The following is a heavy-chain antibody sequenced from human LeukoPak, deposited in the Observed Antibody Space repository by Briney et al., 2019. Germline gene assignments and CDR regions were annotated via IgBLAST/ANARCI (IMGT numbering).Heavy chain of an antibody. V-gene: IGHV4-39*01. Sequence: SETLSLTCTVSGGSISSSSYYWGWIRQPPGKGLEWIGSIYYSGSTYYNPSLKSRVTLSVDTSKNQFSLKLSSVTAADTAVYYCEGSGSYREVYYYYGMDVWGQGTTVTVSS. J-gene: IGHJ6*02. CDR2: IYYSGST. CDR3: EGSGSYREVYYYYGMDV. D-gene: IGHD3-16*02. CDR1: GGSISSSSYY.